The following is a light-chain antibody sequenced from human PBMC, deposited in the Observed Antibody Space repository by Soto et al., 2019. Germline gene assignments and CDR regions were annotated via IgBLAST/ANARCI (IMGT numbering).Light chain of an antibody. CDR3: QQYDTSPPLT. V-gene: IGKV3-20*01. CDR2: GAS. J-gene: IGKJ4*01. Sequence: ENVLTQSPGTLSLSPGDRATLSCRASQSVRSNYLAWYQQKPGQAPRLLLYGASSRATGIPDRFSGSGYGTDFTLTISRREPEDFAVYYCQQYDTSPPLTSGGGTKVEIK. CDR1: QSVRSNY.